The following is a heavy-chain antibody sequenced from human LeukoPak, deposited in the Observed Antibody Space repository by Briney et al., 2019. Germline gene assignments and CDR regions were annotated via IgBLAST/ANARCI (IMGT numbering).Heavy chain of an antibody. D-gene: IGHD2-15*01. CDR1: GFTFSSYA. Sequence: GGSLRLSCAASGFTFSSYAMIWVRQAPGKGLEWVSAVSGSGGSTYYADSVKGRFTISRDNSKNTLYLQLNSLRAEDTAVYYCAKGELPKIVVVVDDAFDIWGQGTMVTVSS. V-gene: IGHV3-23*01. CDR3: AKGELPKIVVVVDDAFDI. CDR2: VSGSGGST. J-gene: IGHJ3*02.